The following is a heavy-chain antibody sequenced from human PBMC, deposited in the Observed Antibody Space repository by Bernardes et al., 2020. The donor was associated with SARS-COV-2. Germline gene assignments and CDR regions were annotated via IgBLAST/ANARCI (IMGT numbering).Heavy chain of an antibody. V-gene: IGHV1-3*01. CDR2: INAGNGNT. J-gene: IGHJ4*02. Sequence: ASVKVSCKASGYTFTSYAMHWVRQAPGQRLEWMGWINAGNGNTKYSQKFQGRVTITRDTSASTAYMELSSLRSEDTAVYYCARDRGAAADLDYWGQGTLVTVSS. CDR1: GYTFTSYA. CDR3: ARDRGAAADLDY. D-gene: IGHD6-13*01.